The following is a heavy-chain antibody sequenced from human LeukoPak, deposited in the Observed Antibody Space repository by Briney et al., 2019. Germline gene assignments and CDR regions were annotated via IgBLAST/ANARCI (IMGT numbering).Heavy chain of an antibody. CDR1: GFTFSSYG. Sequence: GGSLRLSCAASGFTFSSYGMHWVRQTPGKGLEWVSAINDGDDGPYYADSVKGRFTISRDNSKNTLFLQMNNLRAEDTALYYCIRSLNYFTSGTSRRDFDSWGQGTLVTVSS. D-gene: IGHD3-10*01. J-gene: IGHJ4*02. V-gene: IGHV3-23*01. CDR3: IRSLNYFTSGTSRRDFDS. CDR2: INDGDDGP.